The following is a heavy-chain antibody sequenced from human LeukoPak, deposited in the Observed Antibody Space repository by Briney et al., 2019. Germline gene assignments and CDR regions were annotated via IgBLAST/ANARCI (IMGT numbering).Heavy chain of an antibody. Sequence: LSLTCTVSGGSISSYYWSWIRQPPGKGLEWVSSISWNSGSIDYADSVKGRFTISRDNAKNSLYLQMNSLRAEDTALYYCAKIDYGGNDWGQGALVTVSS. V-gene: IGHV3-9*01. CDR1: GGSISSYY. CDR2: ISWNSGSI. J-gene: IGHJ4*02. D-gene: IGHD4-23*01. CDR3: AKIDYGGND.